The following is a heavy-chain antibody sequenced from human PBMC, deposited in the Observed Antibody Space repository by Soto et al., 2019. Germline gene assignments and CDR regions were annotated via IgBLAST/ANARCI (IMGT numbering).Heavy chain of an antibody. CDR2: SSNSGSFT. J-gene: IGHJ4*02. CDR1: GFTLSDHY. Sequence: LRLSCAASGFTLSDHYISWIRQAPGKGLEWIGYSSNSGSFTRYADSVKGRFSISRDNAKSSLYLQISSLRGDDTATYYCVKSGDNYNLLDYWGQGTPVTAPQ. V-gene: IGHV3-11*06. D-gene: IGHD1-1*01. CDR3: VKSGDNYNLLDY.